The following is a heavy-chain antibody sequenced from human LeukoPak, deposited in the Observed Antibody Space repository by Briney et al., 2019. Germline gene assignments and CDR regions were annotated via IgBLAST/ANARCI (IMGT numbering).Heavy chain of an antibody. CDR1: GGTFSSHA. CDR2: IIPIFGTA. CDR3: ARVGGTVIQAPGFDY. D-gene: IGHD4-17*01. J-gene: IGHJ4*02. V-gene: IGHV1-69*13. Sequence: GASVKVSCKASGGTFSSHAISWVRQAPGQWLEWMGGIIPIFGTANYAQKFQGRVTITADESTSTAYMELSSLRSEDTAVYYCARVGGTVIQAPGFDYWGQGTLVTVSS.